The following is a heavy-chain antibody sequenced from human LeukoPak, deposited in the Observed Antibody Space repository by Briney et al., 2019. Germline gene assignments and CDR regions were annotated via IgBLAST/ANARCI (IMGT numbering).Heavy chain of an antibody. Sequence: ASVKVSCKASGYTFTGYYMHWVRQAPGQGLEWMGWINPNSGGTNYAQKFQGRVTMTRDTSISTAYMELSRLRSEDTAVYYCARDRVVGANQLVDWGQGTLVTVSS. CDR2: INPNSGGT. V-gene: IGHV1-2*02. CDR1: GYTFTGYY. D-gene: IGHD1-26*01. J-gene: IGHJ4*02. CDR3: ARDRVVGANQLVD.